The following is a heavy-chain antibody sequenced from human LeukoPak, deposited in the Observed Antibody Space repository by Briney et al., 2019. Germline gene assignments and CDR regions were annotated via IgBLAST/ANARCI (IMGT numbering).Heavy chain of an antibody. Sequence: GGSLRLSCAASGFTFSSYAMNWVRQAPGKGLEWVSGISGSGGSTFYAASVEGRFTISRDSSKRTLYLQMSSLRAEDTAVYHCAKDRISCSGGACYRGAFDYWGQGTLVTVSS. D-gene: IGHD2-15*01. V-gene: IGHV3-23*01. CDR3: AKDRISCSGGACYRGAFDY. J-gene: IGHJ4*02. CDR2: ISGSGGST. CDR1: GFTFSSYA.